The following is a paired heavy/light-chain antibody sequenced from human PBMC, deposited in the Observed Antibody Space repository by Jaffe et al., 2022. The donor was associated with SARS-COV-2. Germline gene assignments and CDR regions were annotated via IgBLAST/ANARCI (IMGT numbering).Light chain of an antibody. Sequence: QSVLTQPPSVSAAPGQKVTISCSGSSSNIGKRYVSWYQQFPGTAPKLLIYEDNKRPSGIPDRFSGSKSGTSATLGITGLQTGDEADYYCGAWDTSLNGGVFGGGTRLTVL. J-gene: IGLJ3*02. CDR1: SSNIGKRY. CDR2: EDN. CDR3: GAWDTSLNGGV. V-gene: IGLV1-51*02.
Heavy chain of an antibody. CDR1: GFTFSSYA. CDR2: IDKSSVHT. Sequence: EVQLLESGGGLVQPGGSLRLSCAASGFTFSSYAMVWVRQAPEKGLEYVSSIDKSSVHTSYADSVRGRFTVSRDNSKTTLYLQMNSLRAEDTALYYCAKEVTYLGYPGMDVWGHGTAVTVSS. J-gene: IGHJ6*02. V-gene: IGHV3-23*01. CDR3: AKEVTYLGYPGMDV. D-gene: IGHD2-21*02.